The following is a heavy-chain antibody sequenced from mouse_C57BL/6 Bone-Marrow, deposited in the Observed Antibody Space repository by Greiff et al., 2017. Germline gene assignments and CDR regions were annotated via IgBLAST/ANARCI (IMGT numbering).Heavy chain of an antibody. CDR2: ISSGSSTI. Sequence: EVKLVESGGGLVKPGGSLKLSCAASGFTFSDYGMHWVRQAPEKGLEWVAYISSGSSTIYYADTVKGRFTISRDTSTTTLFLQLTSLRSEDTAMYYCESLRSYFAYWGQGTTLTVSS. V-gene: IGHV5-17*01. CDR3: ESLRSYFAY. J-gene: IGHJ2*01. D-gene: IGHD1-1*01. CDR1: GFTFSDYG.